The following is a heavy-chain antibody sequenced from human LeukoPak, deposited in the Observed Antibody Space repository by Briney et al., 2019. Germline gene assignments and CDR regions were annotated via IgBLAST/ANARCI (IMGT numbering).Heavy chain of an antibody. V-gene: IGHV3-7*01. CDR3: ARGPTPSFYYGSGSYYSLDY. J-gene: IGHJ4*02. CDR1: RFTFSSSYW. D-gene: IGHD3-10*01. Sequence: GGSLRLSCAASRFTFSSSYWMSWVRQAPGKGLEWVANIKQDGSEKYYVDSVKGRFTTSRDNAKNSLYLQMNSLRAEDTAVYYCARGPTPSFYYGSGSYYSLDYWGQGTLVTVSS. CDR2: IKQDGSEK.